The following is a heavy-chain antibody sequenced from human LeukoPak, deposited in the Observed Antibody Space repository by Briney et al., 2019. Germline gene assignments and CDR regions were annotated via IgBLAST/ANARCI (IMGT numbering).Heavy chain of an antibody. Sequence: GESLKISCKGSRYSFTSYWIGWVRQMPGKGLEWMGIIYPGDSETRYSPSFQGQVTISADKSITTAFLQWSSLRASDTAIYYCARLKVLDQQLDHFDSWGHGTLVTVSS. J-gene: IGHJ4*01. D-gene: IGHD6-13*01. CDR2: IYPGDSET. CDR3: ARLKVLDQQLDHFDS. V-gene: IGHV5-51*01. CDR1: RYSFTSYW.